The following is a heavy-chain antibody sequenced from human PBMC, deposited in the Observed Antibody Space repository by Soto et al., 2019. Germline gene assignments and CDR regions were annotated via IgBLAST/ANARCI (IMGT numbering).Heavy chain of an antibody. D-gene: IGHD3-3*01. CDR1: GFTISDYY. Sequence: AGGSLRLSCAASGFTISDYYMSWIRQAPGKGLEWVSYISSSGSTKYYADSVKGRFTISRDNSKNTLYLQMNSLRAEDTAVYYCAKDTTYYDFWSGYYSRGYFDYWGQGTLVTVSS. J-gene: IGHJ4*02. CDR2: ISSSGSTK. CDR3: AKDTTYYDFWSGYYSRGYFDY. V-gene: IGHV3-11*01.